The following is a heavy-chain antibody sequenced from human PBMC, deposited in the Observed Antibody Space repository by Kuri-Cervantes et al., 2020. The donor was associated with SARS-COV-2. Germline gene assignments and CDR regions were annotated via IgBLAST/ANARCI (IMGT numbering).Heavy chain of an antibody. V-gene: IGHV1-2*02. CDR3: ARAEGRIQFQLFDY. J-gene: IGHJ4*02. CDR1: GYTFSDYY. D-gene: IGHD2-2*01. CDR2: INPKTGGA. Sequence: ASVKVSCKASGYTFSDYYIHWVRQAPGQGLEWMGWINPKTGGANYAQKFQGRVTMTRDTSISTAYMELSRLRSDDTAVYYCARAEGRIQFQLFDYWGQGTLVTVSS.